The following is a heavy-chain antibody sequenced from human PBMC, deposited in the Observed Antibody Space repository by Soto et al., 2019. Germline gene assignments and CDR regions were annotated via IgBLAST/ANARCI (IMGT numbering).Heavy chain of an antibody. CDR2: IIPIFGTA. J-gene: IGHJ6*02. V-gene: IGHV1-69*06. CDR1: GGTFSSYA. Sequence: SVKVSCKASGGTFSSYAISWVRQAPGQGLEWMGGIIPIFGTANYAQKFQGRVTITADKSTSTAYMELSSLRSEDTAVYYCARDRGYARNPYYYYGMDVWGQGTTVTVSS. CDR3: ARDRGYARNPYYYYGMDV. D-gene: IGHD5-12*01.